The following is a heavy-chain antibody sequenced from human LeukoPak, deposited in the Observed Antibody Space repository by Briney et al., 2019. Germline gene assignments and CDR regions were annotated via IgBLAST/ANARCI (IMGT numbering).Heavy chain of an antibody. CDR3: ARSGYCSGASCYGEGIDY. CDR2: INGYNGNT. Sequence: ASVKVSCKASGYTFTSYGISWVRQAPGQGLEWMGWINGYNGNTAYAQMLAGRFTMTTDTSMTTAYMELRGLRSDDTAVYYCARSGYCSGASCYGEGIDYWGQGTLVTVSS. CDR1: GYTFTSYG. V-gene: IGHV1-18*01. D-gene: IGHD2-2*01. J-gene: IGHJ4*02.